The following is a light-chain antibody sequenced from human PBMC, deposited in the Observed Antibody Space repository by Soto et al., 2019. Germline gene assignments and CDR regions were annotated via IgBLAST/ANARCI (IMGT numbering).Light chain of an antibody. CDR1: QSVGSK. CDR2: GAS. J-gene: IGKJ4*01. V-gene: IGKV3D-15*01. Sequence: EKVMTQSPVTLSVSPGERATLSCRASQSVGSKLAWYQKKPGQAPRLLIYGASTRATGIPVRFSGSGSGTDFTLTINSLQSEDSAVYYCQQYDVWPALTFGGGTKVEIK. CDR3: QQYDVWPALT.